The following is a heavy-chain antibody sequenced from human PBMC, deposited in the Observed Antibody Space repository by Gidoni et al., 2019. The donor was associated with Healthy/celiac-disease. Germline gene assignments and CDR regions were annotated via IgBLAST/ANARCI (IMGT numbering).Heavy chain of an antibody. Sequence: VQLVESGGGLVQPGGSLRLACAASGFSFRSYWMSWCRQAPGKGLGWVDNIKQEGSEKYYVDSVKGRFTITRDNAKNSLYLKMNSLRAEDTAVYYCAREKNIFTNSSSSVDYYYGMDVWGQGTTVTVSS. CDR1: GFSFRSYW. CDR2: IKQEGSEK. V-gene: IGHV3-7*03. CDR3: AREKNIFTNSSSSVDYYYGMDV. J-gene: IGHJ6*02. D-gene: IGHD6-6*01.